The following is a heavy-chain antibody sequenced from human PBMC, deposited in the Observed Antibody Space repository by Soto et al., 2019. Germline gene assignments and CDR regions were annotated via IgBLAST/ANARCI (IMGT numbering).Heavy chain of an antibody. CDR3: ARWGLRLGADYGMDV. D-gene: IGHD3-16*01. CDR2: IYYSGST. V-gene: IGHV4-39*01. Sequence: PSETLSLTCTVSGGSISSSSYYWGWIRQPPGKGLEWIGSIYYSGSTYYNPSLKSRVTISVDTSKNQFSLKLSSVTAADTAVYYCARWGLRLGADYGMDVWGQGTTVTVSS. J-gene: IGHJ6*02. CDR1: GGSISSSSYY.